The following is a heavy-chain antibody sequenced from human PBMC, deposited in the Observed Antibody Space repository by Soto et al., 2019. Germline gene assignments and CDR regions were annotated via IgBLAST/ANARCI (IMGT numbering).Heavy chain of an antibody. CDR3: AKRATTVPTPGNYFDC. Sequence: EVQLLESGGGLVQPGGSLRLSCAASGFSFSDYSMTWVRQAPGRGLEWVSTLTSRGTTFYADSVKGRFTISRDNSKNTLSLQMHSMSTEDTALDYCAKRATTVPTPGNYFDCWGQGTLVTVSS. J-gene: IGHJ4*02. V-gene: IGHV3-23*01. D-gene: IGHD2-15*01. CDR2: LTSRGTT. CDR1: GFSFSDYS.